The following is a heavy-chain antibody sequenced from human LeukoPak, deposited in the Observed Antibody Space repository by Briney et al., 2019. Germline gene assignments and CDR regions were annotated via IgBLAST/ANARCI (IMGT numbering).Heavy chain of an antibody. D-gene: IGHD6-13*01. Sequence: ASVKVSCKASGYTFISYYLHWVRQAPGQGLEWMGWINPNTFGTNYAQNFQGRVTMTRDTSISTAYMELSRLRSDDTAVYYCARAAAADLANYFDCWGQGTLVTVSS. CDR1: GYTFISYY. V-gene: IGHV1-2*02. CDR3: ARAAAADLANYFDC. J-gene: IGHJ4*02. CDR2: INPNTFGT.